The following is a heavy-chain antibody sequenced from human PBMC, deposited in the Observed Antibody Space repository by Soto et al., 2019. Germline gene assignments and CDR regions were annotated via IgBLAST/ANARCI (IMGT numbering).Heavy chain of an antibody. CDR2: ISGSGGST. CDR3: AKYRTITMIVVPHAFDI. J-gene: IGHJ3*02. V-gene: IGHV3-23*01. CDR1: GFTSSSYA. D-gene: IGHD3-22*01. Sequence: EVQLLESGGGLVQPGGSLRLSRAASGFTSSSYAMSWVRQAPEKGLELVSGISGSGGSTYYADSVKGRFTVSRDNDKNTLYLQMNSLRAEDTAVYYCAKYRTITMIVVPHAFDIWGRGTMVTVSS.